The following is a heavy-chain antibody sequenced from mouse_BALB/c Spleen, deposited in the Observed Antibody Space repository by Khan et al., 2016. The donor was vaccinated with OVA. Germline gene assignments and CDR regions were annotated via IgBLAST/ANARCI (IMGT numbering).Heavy chain of an antibody. Sequence: EVQLQESGPGLVKPSQSLSLTCSVTGYSITSGYFWNWIRQFPGNNLEWLGYIRYDGDSNYNPSLKNRISITRDTSKNQFFLKLNSVPPEDTATYYCARGCSSGPAWFAYWGQGTLVTVSA. CDR2: IRYDGDS. CDR3: ARGCSSGPAWFAY. D-gene: IGHD3-1*01. J-gene: IGHJ3*01. CDR1: GYSITSGYF. V-gene: IGHV3-6*02.